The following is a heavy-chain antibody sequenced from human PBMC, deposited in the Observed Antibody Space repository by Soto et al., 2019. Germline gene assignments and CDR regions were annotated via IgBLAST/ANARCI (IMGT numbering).Heavy chain of an antibody. D-gene: IGHD6-19*01. V-gene: IGHV3-13*01. Sequence: EVQLLESGGGLVQPGGSLRLSCAASGFTFSSYAMSWVRQAPGKGLEWVSVISGSGGDTYYPGSVKGRFTISRENAKNSLYLQMNSLRVGDTAVYYCARVRSGGWLGGMDVWGQGTTVTVSS. CDR1: GFTFSSYA. CDR2: ISGSGGDT. J-gene: IGHJ6*02. CDR3: ARVRSGGWLGGMDV.